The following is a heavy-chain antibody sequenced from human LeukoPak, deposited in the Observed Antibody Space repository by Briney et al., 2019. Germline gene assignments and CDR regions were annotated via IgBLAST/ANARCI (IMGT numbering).Heavy chain of an antibody. J-gene: IGHJ4*02. Sequence: PGGSLRLSGAGSGFTLSLYRMSWLRDAAGKGLEGVANIKQVGCEKHYVDSGKGRLTIYTDNSKHTLYLQMNSLIADHTAVYYYARSLSSRCSGPRRPYYFDSWGQGTLVTVSS. D-gene: IGHD3-16*02. CDR3: ARSLSSRCSGPRRPYYFDS. V-gene: IGHV3-7*03. CDR1: GFTLSLYR. CDR2: IKQVGCEK.